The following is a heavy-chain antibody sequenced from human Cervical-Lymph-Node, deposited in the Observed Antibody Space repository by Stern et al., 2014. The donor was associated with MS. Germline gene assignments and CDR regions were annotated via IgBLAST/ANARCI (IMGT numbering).Heavy chain of an antibody. CDR1: GYTFTNYY. D-gene: IGHD3-16*01. Sequence: QLVQSGPEVKKPGASVMVSCKTSGYTFTNYYIHWVRQAPGQGLEWMGIINPNGSVTASAQKVQGRLTMTRDTSTTTVYMRLITLTSEDTAMYYCTRAVGGVGREWGQGTLVFVSS. CDR3: TRAVGGVGRE. CDR2: INPNGSVT. J-gene: IGHJ4*02. V-gene: IGHV1-46*01.